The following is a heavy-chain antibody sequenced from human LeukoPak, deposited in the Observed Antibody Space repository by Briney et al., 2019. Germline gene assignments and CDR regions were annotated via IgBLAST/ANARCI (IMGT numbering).Heavy chain of an antibody. J-gene: IGHJ4*02. Sequence: SETLSLTCTVSGGSISSYYWSWMRQPPGKGLEWIGYIYYSGSTNYNPSLKSRVTISVDTSKNQFSLKLSSLTAADTAVYFCARVRVAAAGIDYWGQGTLVTVSS. CDR3: ARVRVAAAGIDY. V-gene: IGHV4-59*01. CDR1: GGSISSYY. CDR2: IYYSGST. D-gene: IGHD6-13*01.